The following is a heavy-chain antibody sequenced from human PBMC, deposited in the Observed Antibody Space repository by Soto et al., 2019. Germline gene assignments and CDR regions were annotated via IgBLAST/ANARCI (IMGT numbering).Heavy chain of an antibody. V-gene: IGHV1-69*12. CDR1: GGTFSNYA. Sequence: QAKLVQSGAEVKKPGSSVKVSCKASGGTFSNYAISWVRQAPGQGLEWMGGIIPLFRTPDYSQKFQARVTITADESTRTAYMELSSLRSEDTAVYYCARDKARLQLGGNYYYAMEVWGQGTTVTVSS. D-gene: IGHD5-12*01. CDR3: ARDKARLQLGGNYYYAMEV. CDR2: IIPLFRTP. J-gene: IGHJ6*02.